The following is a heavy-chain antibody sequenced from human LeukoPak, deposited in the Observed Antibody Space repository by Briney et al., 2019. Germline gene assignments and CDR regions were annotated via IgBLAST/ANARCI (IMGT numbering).Heavy chain of an antibody. D-gene: IGHD5-18*01. CDR2: IYYSGST. CDR3: ARGGYSYGLYGMDA. Sequence: PSETLSLTCTVSGGSISSYYWSWIRQPPGKGLEWIGYIYYSGSTNYNPSLKSRVTISVDTSKNQFSLKLSSVTAADTAVYYCARGGYSYGLYGMDAWGQGTTVTVSS. CDR1: GGSISSYY. J-gene: IGHJ6*02. V-gene: IGHV4-59*01.